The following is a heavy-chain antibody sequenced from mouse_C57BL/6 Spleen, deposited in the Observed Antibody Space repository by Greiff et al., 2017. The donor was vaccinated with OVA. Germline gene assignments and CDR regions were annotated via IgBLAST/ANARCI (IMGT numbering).Heavy chain of an antibody. Sequence: QVQLQQSGPELVKPGASVKISCKASGYAFSSSWMNWVKQRPGKGLEWIGRIYPGDGDTNYNGKFKGKATLTADKSSSTAYMQLSSLTSEDAAVYYYAKRSKYYGSSFDYWGQGTTLTVSS. CDR1: GYAFSSSW. CDR2: IYPGDGDT. V-gene: IGHV1-82*01. D-gene: IGHD1-1*01. J-gene: IGHJ2*01. CDR3: AKRSKYYGSSFDY.